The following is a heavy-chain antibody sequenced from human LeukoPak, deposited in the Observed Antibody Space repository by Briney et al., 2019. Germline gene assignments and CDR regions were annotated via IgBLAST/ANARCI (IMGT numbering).Heavy chain of an antibody. CDR1: GYTFTGYY. CDR2: INPNSGGT. CDR3: ARAPVRPNWFDP. J-gene: IGHJ5*02. V-gene: IGHV1-2*02. D-gene: IGHD6-6*01. Sequence: ASVNVSCKASGYTFTGYYMHGVRQAPGQGLEWMGWINPNSGGTNYAQKFQGRVTMTRDTSISTAYMDLSRLRSDDTAVYYCARAPVRPNWFDPWGQGTLVTVSS.